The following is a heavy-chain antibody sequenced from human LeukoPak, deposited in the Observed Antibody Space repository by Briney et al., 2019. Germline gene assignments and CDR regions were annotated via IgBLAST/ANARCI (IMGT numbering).Heavy chain of an antibody. J-gene: IGHJ5*02. CDR3: ARQGRYYGSGRHWFDP. D-gene: IGHD3-10*01. CDR1: GGSISSYY. V-gene: IGHV4-59*08. Sequence: SETLSLTCTVSGGSISSYYWSWIRQPPGKALEWIGYIYYSGSTNYNPSLKSRVTISVDTSKNQFSLKLSSVTAADTAVYYCARQGRYYGSGRHWFDPWGQGTLVTVSS. CDR2: IYYSGST.